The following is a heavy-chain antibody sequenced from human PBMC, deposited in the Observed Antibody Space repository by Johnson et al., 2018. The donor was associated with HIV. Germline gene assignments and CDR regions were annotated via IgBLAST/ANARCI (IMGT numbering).Heavy chain of an antibody. Sequence: VQLVESGGGLVQPGGSLRLSCAASGFSFDDYAMHWVRQAPGKGLEWVSGISWNSGSIGYADSVKGRFTISGDNAKNSLYLQMNSLRAEDTAVYYCARDGRFPEVAFDIWGQGTMVTVSS. CDR3: ARDGRFPEVAFDI. J-gene: IGHJ3*02. D-gene: IGHD1-14*01. CDR2: ISWNSGSI. CDR1: GFSFDDYA. V-gene: IGHV3-9*01.